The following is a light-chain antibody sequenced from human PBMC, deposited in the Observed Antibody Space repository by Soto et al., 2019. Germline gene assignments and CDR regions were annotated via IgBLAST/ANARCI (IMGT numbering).Light chain of an antibody. CDR3: QQYDISPWT. CDR2: GAS. V-gene: IGKV3D-15*01. J-gene: IGKJ1*01. Sequence: EIAMTQSPATLSVSPGERPTLSCRASQSVNIYLAWYQQKPGQAPRLLIFGASSRATGFPDRFSGSGSGTDFTLTIIRLEPEDFAVYYCQQYDISPWTFGQGTKVDI. CDR1: QSVNIY.